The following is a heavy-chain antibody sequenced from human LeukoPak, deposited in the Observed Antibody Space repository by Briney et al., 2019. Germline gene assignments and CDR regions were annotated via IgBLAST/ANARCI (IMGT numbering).Heavy chain of an antibody. V-gene: IGHV3-74*01. J-gene: IGHJ5*01. Sequence: GGSLRLSCAASGFNFASRWMHWVRRVPGKGLVWVSRISSDGSDTTYADSVKGRFTISRDNVKKIVYLQMRSLRVEDTAVYYCARHFDGKGSFDFWGQGTLVAVSS. CDR2: ISSDGSDT. D-gene: IGHD4-23*01. CDR3: ARHFDGKGSFDF. CDR1: GFNFASRW.